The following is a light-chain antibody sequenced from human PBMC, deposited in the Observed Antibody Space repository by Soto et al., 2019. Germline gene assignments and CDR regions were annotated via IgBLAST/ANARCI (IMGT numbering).Light chain of an antibody. Sequence: PGERVTLSCRASQSVSSSYLTWYQQKPGQAPRLLIYGASTRATNIPARFSGSGSGTDFTLTISSLQPEDFAVYYCQQDYNLPVTFGQGTKVDIK. CDR1: QSVSSSY. CDR2: GAS. J-gene: IGKJ1*01. V-gene: IGKV3D-7*01. CDR3: QQDYNLPVT.